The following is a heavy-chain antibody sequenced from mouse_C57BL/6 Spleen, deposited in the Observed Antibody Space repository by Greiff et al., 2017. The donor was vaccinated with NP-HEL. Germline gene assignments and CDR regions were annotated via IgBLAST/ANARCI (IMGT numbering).Heavy chain of an antibody. V-gene: IGHV1-26*01. CDR1: GYTFTDYY. D-gene: IGHD2-1*01. Sequence: EVQLQQSGPELVKPGASVKISCKASGYTFTDYYMNWVKQSPGKSLEWIGDINPNNGGTSYNQKFKGKATLTVDKSSSTAYMELRSLTSEDSAVYYCARIDYGNYGFAYRGQGTLVTVSA. CDR2: INPNNGGT. J-gene: IGHJ3*01. CDR3: ARIDYGNYGFAY.